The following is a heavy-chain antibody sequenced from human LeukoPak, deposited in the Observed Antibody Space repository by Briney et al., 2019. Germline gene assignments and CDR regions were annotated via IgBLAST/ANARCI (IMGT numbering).Heavy chain of an antibody. V-gene: IGHV1-69*04. D-gene: IGHD3-10*01. CDR2: IIPILGIA. CDR1: GGTFSSYA. Sequence: SVKVSCKASGGTFSSYAISWVRQAPGQGLEWMGRIIPILGIANYAQKFQGRVTITRNTSISTAYMELSSLRSEDTAVYYCARGWYYYGSGTGPKGAFDIWGQGTMVTVSS. J-gene: IGHJ3*02. CDR3: ARGWYYYGSGTGPKGAFDI.